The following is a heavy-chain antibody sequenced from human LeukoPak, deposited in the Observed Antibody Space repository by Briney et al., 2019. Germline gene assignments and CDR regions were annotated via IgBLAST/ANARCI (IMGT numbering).Heavy chain of an antibody. V-gene: IGHV4-34*01. Sequence: SETLSLTCGVYGGSFSGYYWSWIRQPPGKGLEWIGEINHSGSTNYNPSLKSRVTISVDTSKNQFSLKLSSVTAADTAVYYCARGGYYYGSGSYYPPSYYFDYWGQGTLVTVSS. J-gene: IGHJ4*02. CDR2: INHSGST. CDR1: GGSFSGYY. D-gene: IGHD3-10*01. CDR3: ARGGYYYGSGSYYPPSYYFDY.